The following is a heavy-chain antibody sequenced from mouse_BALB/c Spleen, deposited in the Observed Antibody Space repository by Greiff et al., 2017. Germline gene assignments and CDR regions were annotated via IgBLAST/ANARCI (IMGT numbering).Heavy chain of an antibody. CDR1: GYSITSDYA. CDR2: ISYSGST. Sequence: DVQLQESGPGLVKPSQSLSLTCTVTGYSITSDYAWNWIRQFPGNKLEWMGYISYSGSTSYNPSLKSRISITRDTSKNQFFLQLNSVTTEDTATYYCATANWYYFDYWGQGTTLTVSS. D-gene: IGHD4-1*01. J-gene: IGHJ2*01. V-gene: IGHV3-2*02. CDR3: ATANWYYFDY.